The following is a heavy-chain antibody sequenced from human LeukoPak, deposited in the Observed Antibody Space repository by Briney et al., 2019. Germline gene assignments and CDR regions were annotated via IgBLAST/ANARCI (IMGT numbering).Heavy chain of an antibody. CDR3: ARYCSSTSCYDDAFDI. CDR2: IYYSGST. CDR1: GGSISSYY. D-gene: IGHD2-2*01. Sequence: SETLPLTCTVSGGSISSYYWSWIRQPPGKGLEWIGYIYYSGSTNYNPSLKSRVTISVDTSKNQFSLKLSSVTAAGTAVYYCARYCSSTSCYDDAFDIWGQGTMVTVSS. J-gene: IGHJ3*02. V-gene: IGHV4-59*01.